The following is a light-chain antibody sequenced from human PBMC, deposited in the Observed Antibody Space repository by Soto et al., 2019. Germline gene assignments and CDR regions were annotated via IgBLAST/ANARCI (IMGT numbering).Light chain of an antibody. CDR3: QHYNTYPWT. CDR1: QSISSW. V-gene: IGKV1-5*03. Sequence: DLQMTQSPSILSASLGDSVTIXXRASQSISSWLAWYQQKPGKAPNIXIHKASHLESGVPSRFSGSGAGTEFTLTISSLQPGDFATYYCQHYNTYPWTFGQGTKVDI. CDR2: KAS. J-gene: IGKJ1*01.